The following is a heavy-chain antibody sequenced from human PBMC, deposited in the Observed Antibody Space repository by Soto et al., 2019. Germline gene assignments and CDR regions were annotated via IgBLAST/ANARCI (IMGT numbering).Heavy chain of an antibody. CDR3: ARGQQAAIGDYYYHGLDV. CDR1: GFIFSGSA. J-gene: IGHJ6*02. D-gene: IGHD3-10*01. V-gene: IGHV3-73*01. CDR2: IRSRANNYAT. Sequence: GGSPRLSCAASGFIFSGSAIHWVRQAPGKGLEWVGRIRSRANNYATSSGASVGGRFTFFRDDSKNMAYLQMNTLKTEDTAIYYCARGQQAAIGDYYYHGLDVWGQGTSVNVSS.